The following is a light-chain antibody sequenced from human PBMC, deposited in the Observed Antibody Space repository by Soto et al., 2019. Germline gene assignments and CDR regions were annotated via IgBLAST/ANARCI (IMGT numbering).Light chain of an antibody. CDR2: DVS. CDR3: CSYAGSYTYV. J-gene: IGLJ1*01. Sequence: QSALTQPRSVSESPGQSVTISCTGTSSDVGGYNYVSWYQQHPGKAPKLIMYDVSKRPSGVPDRFSGSKSGKTASLTISGLQAEDEAEYYCCSYAGSYTYVFGTGTKVTVL. CDR1: SSDVGGYNY. V-gene: IGLV2-11*01.